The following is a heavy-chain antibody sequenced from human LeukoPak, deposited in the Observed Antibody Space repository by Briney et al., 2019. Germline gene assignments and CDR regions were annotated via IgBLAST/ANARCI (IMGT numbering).Heavy chain of an antibody. V-gene: IGHV4-39*07. D-gene: IGHD6-19*01. CDR3: ASYESIAVAGSLGAAFDI. Sequence: SETLSLTCTVSGGSISSSSYYWGWIRQPPGKGLEWIGSIYYSGSTYYNPSLKSRVTISVDTSKNQFSLKLSSVTAADTAVYYCASYESIAVAGSLGAAFDIWGQGTMVTVSS. J-gene: IGHJ3*02. CDR2: IYYSGST. CDR1: GGSISSSSYY.